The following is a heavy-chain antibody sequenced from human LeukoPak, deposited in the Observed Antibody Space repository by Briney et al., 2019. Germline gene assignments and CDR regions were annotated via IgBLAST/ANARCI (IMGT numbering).Heavy chain of an antibody. CDR2: IYYSGST. J-gene: IGHJ4*02. CDR3: ARATGTKVPPGY. D-gene: IGHD1-7*01. V-gene: IGHV4-31*03. CDR1: GGSISSGGYY. Sequence: SETLSLTCTVSGGSISSGGYYWSWIRQHPGKGLEWIGYIYYSGSTYYNPSLKSRVTISVDTSKNQFSLKPNSVTAADTAVYYCARATGTKVPPGYWGQGTLVTVSS.